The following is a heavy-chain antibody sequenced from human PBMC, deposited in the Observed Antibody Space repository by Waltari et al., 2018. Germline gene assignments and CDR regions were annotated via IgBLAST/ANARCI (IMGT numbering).Heavy chain of an antibody. CDR1: SGQS. V-gene: IGHV3-21*01. CDR2: ISSSSRYI. J-gene: IGHJ5*02. Sequence: SGQSMNWVRQAPGKGLEWVSSISSSSRYIYYADSVKGRFTISRDNAKNSLYLQMNSLRAEDTAVYYCARIGGWFDPWGQGTLVTVSS. CDR3: ARIGGWFDP. D-gene: IGHD3-10*01.